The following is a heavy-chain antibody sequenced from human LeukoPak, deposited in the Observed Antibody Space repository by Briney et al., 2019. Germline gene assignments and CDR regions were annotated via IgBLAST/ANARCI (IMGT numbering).Heavy chain of an antibody. Sequence: ASETLSLTCAVSGGSINSNSDYWGWIRQPPGKGPEWIGRISYSGNTYYRSSLKSRVTISVYTSKNQFSLKLTAVTADNTACHFRARPSFEVATLTPFDPWGQGTLVTVSS. D-gene: IGHD5-12*01. V-gene: IGHV4-39*01. J-gene: IGHJ5*02. CDR1: GGSINSNSDY. CDR3: ARPSFEVATLTPFDP. CDR2: ISYSGNT.